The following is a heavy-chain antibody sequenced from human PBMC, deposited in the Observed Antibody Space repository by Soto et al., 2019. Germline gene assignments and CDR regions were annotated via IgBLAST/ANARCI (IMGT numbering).Heavy chain of an antibody. CDR1: GFTFGDYA. CDR2: IRSKAYGGTT. D-gene: IGHD6-19*01. CDR3: TRDLWAGSSGWYGTDV. J-gene: IGHJ6*02. V-gene: IGHV3-49*03. Sequence: GGSLRLSCTASGFTFGDYAMSWFRQAPGKGLEWVGFIRSKAYGGTTEYAASVKGRFTISRDDSKSIAYLQMNSLKTEDTAVYYCTRDLWAGSSGWYGTDVWGQGTTVTVSS.